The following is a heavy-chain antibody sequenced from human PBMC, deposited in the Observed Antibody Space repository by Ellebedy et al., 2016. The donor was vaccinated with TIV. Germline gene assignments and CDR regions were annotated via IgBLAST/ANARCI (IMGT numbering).Heavy chain of an antibody. CDR2: ISDDGSNK. J-gene: IGHJ4*02. CDR1: GLTFSSFA. D-gene: IGHD1-26*01. Sequence: GGSLRLSXAASGLTFSSFAIHWVRQAPGKGLEWVAVISDDGSNKYYIDSVKGRFTISRDNSKNTLYLQMNSLRAEDTAVYYCAKIRAQWEPLDHWGQGTLVTVSS. V-gene: IGHV3-30*18. CDR3: AKIRAQWEPLDH.